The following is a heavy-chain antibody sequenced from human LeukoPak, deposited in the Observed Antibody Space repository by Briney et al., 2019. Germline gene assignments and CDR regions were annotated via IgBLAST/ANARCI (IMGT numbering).Heavy chain of an antibody. CDR1: GFTFSSDA. CDR3: ARDEVLDSSSWYGPSYYYGMDV. D-gene: IGHD6-13*01. CDR2: ISSSSSYI. V-gene: IGHV3-21*01. J-gene: IGHJ6*02. Sequence: PGGSLRLSCEVSGFTFSSDAMSWVRQAPGKGLEWVSSISSSSSYIYYADSVKGRFTISRDNAKNSLYLQMNSLRAEDTAVYYCARDEVLDSSSWYGPSYYYGMDVWGQGTTVTVSS.